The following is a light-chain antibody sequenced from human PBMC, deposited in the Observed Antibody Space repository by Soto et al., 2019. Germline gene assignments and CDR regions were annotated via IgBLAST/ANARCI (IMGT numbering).Light chain of an antibody. Sequence: QSALTQPASVSGSPGQSITISCTGTSSDVGGYNYVSWYQQHAGKAPKLMIYDVSNRPSGVSNRFSGSKSGNTASLTISGRQAEDEADDYCSSYISSSTLDYVFGTGTKLTVL. CDR1: SSDVGGYNY. J-gene: IGLJ1*01. V-gene: IGLV2-14*01. CDR3: SSYISSSTLDYV. CDR2: DVS.